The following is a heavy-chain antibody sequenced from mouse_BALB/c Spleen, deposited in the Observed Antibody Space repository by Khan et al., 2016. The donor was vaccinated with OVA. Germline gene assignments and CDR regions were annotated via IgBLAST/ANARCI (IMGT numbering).Heavy chain of an antibody. D-gene: IGHD2-14*01. Sequence: VQLKQSGPELVKPGASVKMSCKASGYTFTSYVIHWVKQKPGQGLEWIGYIYPYNDDTKSNEKFKGKATLTSDKSSSTAYMELRSLTSEDSVVYYCARNYRYDVYFDYWGQGTTLTVSS. CDR3: ARNYRYDVYFDY. J-gene: IGHJ2*01. V-gene: IGHV1S136*01. CDR2: IYPYNDDT. CDR1: GYTFTSYV.